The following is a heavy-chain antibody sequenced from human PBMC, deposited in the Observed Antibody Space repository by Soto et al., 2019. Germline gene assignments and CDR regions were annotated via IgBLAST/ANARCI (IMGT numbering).Heavy chain of an antibody. J-gene: IGHJ6*02. V-gene: IGHV3-73*01. CDR3: VRGRVDSYYYGIHV. CDR2: IRTKAHSGVT. Sequence: GGSLRLSCAGSGFTFSTSAFHWVRQAAGKGLEWVGRIRTKAHSGVTHYAASVRGRFIVSRDDSKKKAYLQMNSVKTEDTAVYYCVRGRVDSYYYGIHVCCPGTSLTV. D-gene: IGHD3-10*01. CDR1: GFTFSTSA.